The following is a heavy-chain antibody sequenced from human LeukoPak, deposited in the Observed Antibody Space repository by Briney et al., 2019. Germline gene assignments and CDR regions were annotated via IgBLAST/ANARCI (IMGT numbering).Heavy chain of an antibody. Sequence: GGSLRLSCAASGFTFSNHAMSWVRQAPGTGLEWDSGISGSGGSTYYADSVRGRLTISRDNSKNTVYLQMNSLRAEDTAVYYCAKRYYSDSSGYLGSLNYWGQGTLVTVSS. V-gene: IGHV3-23*01. CDR3: AKRYYSDSSGYLGSLNY. CDR1: GFTFSNHA. D-gene: IGHD3-22*01. CDR2: ISGSGGST. J-gene: IGHJ4*02.